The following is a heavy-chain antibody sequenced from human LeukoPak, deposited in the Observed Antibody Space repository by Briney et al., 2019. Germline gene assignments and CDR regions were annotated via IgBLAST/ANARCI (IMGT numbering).Heavy chain of an antibody. V-gene: IGHV2-5*01. CDR2: IYWNDDK. CDR3: AHTEGYYDFWSGYSYYFDY. J-gene: IGHJ4*02. D-gene: IGHD3-3*01. CDR1: GFSLSTSGVG. Sequence: ESGPTLVNLTQTLTLTCTFSGFSLSTSGVGVGWIRQPPGKALEWLALIYWNDDKRYSPSLKSRLTITKDTSKNQVVLTMTNMDPVDTATYYCAHTEGYYDFWSGYSYYFDYWGQGTLVTVSS.